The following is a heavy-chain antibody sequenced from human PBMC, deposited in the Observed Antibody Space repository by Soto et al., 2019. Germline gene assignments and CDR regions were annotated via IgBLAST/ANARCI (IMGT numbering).Heavy chain of an antibody. D-gene: IGHD6-19*01. CDR1: GFTFRQYC. V-gene: IGHV3-33*01. CDR2: IFYDGCNE. J-gene: IGHJ3*01. Sequence: QVQLVESGGGVVQPGTSLRLSCAAPGFTFRQYCMNWVRQAPGKGLEWVAVIFYDGCNEYYVDSVRGRFTVSRDNSENRVYLPVNSLRAEDTAVYCGLRAWRSGAHLSCLHLWGQG. CDR3: LRAWRSGAHLSCLHL.